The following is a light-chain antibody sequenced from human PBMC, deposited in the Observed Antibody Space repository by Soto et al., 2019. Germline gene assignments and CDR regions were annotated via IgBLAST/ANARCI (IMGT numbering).Light chain of an antibody. CDR3: QQSYSTPKVT. Sequence: DIQMTQSPSSLSASVGDRVTITCRASQSISSYLNWYQQKPGKAPKLLIYAASSLQSGVPSRFSGRGSGTDFTLTISSLQPEDFATYYCQQSYSTPKVTFVQGTRLEIK. CDR1: QSISSY. V-gene: IGKV1-39*01. J-gene: IGKJ5*01. CDR2: AAS.